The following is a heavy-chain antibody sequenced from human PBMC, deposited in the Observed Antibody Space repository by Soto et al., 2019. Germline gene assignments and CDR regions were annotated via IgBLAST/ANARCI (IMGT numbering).Heavy chain of an antibody. CDR1: GFTFSSYW. CDR3: ARERDENNPDYCSSTSCQSYYYYYGMDV. Sequence: GGSLRLSCAASGFTFSSYWMSWVRQAPGKGLEWVANIKQDGSEKYYVDSVKGRFTISRDNAKNSLYLQMNSLRAEDTAVYYCARERDENNPDYCSSTSCQSYYYYYGMDVWGQGTTVTVSS. J-gene: IGHJ6*02. D-gene: IGHD2-2*01. CDR2: IKQDGSEK. V-gene: IGHV3-7*05.